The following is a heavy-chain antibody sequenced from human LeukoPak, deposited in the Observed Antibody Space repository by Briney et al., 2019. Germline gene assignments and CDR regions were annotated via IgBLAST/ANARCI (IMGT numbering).Heavy chain of an antibody. V-gene: IGHV4-39*01. CDR2: IYYSGST. J-gene: IGHJ6*02. Sequence: SETLSLTCTVSGGSISSSSDYWGWLRQPPGKGLEWIGSIYYSGSTYYNPSLKSRVTISVDTSKSQFSLKLSSVTAADTAVYSCARVGVMATVNGYRYHSLDVWGQGTTVAVSS. D-gene: IGHD3-16*01. CDR1: GGSISSSSDY. CDR3: ARVGVMATVNGYRYHSLDV.